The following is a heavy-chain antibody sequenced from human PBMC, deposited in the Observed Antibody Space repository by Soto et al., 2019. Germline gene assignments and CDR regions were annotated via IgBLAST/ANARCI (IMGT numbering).Heavy chain of an antibody. Sequence: ASVKVSCKASGYTFTGYYMHWVRQAPGQGLEWMGWINPNSGGTNYAQKFQGWVTMTRDTSISTAYMELSRLRSDDTAVYYCARAAIAVAGSTLGYYSGMDVWGQGTTVTVSS. D-gene: IGHD6-19*01. CDR3: ARAAIAVAGSTLGYYSGMDV. CDR2: INPNSGGT. V-gene: IGHV1-2*04. J-gene: IGHJ6*02. CDR1: GYTFTGYY.